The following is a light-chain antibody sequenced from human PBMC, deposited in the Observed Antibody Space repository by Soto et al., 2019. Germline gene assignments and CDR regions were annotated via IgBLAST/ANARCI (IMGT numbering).Light chain of an antibody. J-gene: IGLJ2*01. CDR2: ENN. CDR1: SSNIGSNY. CDR3: GTWDGSLSAGA. Sequence: QSVLTQPPSVSAAPGQKVTISCSGSSSNIGSNYVSWYQQLPGTAPKLLIYENNKRPSGIPDRFSGSKSGTSATLGITGLQTGDEADYYCGTWDGSLSAGAFGGGTKLIVL. V-gene: IGLV1-51*02.